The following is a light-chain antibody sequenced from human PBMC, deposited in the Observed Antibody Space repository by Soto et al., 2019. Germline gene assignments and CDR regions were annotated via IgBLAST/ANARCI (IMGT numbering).Light chain of an antibody. CDR2: EVT. CDR3: SSFTSNRIYV. J-gene: IGLJ1*01. Sequence: ALTQPASVSGSLGQSITISCTGTTSDVGGYNYVSWYQQHPGKAPILMIYEVTNRPSGVSNRFSGSKSGNTASLTISGLQPEDEADYYCSSFTSNRIYVFGTGTKVTVL. CDR1: TSDVGGYNY. V-gene: IGLV2-14*01.